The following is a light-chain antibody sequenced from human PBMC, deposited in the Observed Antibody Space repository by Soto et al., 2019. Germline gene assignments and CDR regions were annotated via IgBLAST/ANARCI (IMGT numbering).Light chain of an antibody. CDR1: QVISNY. Sequence: QMTQSPSSLSASVGDRVTITCRASQVISNYLAWYQQKPGQVPKLLISTASTLQPGVPSRFSGSGYGTEFTLTINSLQPDDVATYXCQKYNSAPLTFGGGTKVEIK. CDR3: QKYNSAPLT. CDR2: TAS. V-gene: IGKV1-27*01. J-gene: IGKJ4*01.